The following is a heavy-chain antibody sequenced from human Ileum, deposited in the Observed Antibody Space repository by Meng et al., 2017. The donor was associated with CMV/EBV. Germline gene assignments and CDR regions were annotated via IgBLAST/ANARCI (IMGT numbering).Heavy chain of an antibody. CDR1: GDSISSTTVT. CDR3: VRLTGNSWLDY. CDR2: TYYRSKWFN. D-gene: IGHD6-13*01. J-gene: IGHJ4*02. Sequence: QVQLQKSGPGLVKTSQTLLLTCAISGDSISSTTVTWNWIRHSPSRGLEWLGRTYYRSKWFNDYALSVRGRITINPDISKNQLSLQLNSVTPEDTAVYYCVRLTGNSWLDYWGRGTLVTVSS. V-gene: IGHV6-1*02.